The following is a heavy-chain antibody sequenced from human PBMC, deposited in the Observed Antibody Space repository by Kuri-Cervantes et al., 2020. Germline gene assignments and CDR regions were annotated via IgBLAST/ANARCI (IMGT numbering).Heavy chain of an antibody. Sequence: ASVKVSCKASGFTFTHNYIHWVRQATGQGLEWMGWMNPNSGNTGYAQKFQGRVTMTRNTSISTAYMEPSSLRSEDTAVYYCATTSGRRSYNWFDPWGQGTLVTVSS. CDR3: ATTSGRRSYNWFDP. D-gene: IGHD3-10*01. CDR2: MNPNSGNT. V-gene: IGHV1-8*02. CDR1: GFTFTHNY. J-gene: IGHJ5*02.